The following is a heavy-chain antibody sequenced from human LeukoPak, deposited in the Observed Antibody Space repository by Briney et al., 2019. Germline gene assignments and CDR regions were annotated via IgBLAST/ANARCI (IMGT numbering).Heavy chain of an antibody. CDR2: TSAYNGNT. CDR3: ARGRDYPDAFDI. J-gene: IGHJ3*02. V-gene: IGHV1-18*01. CDR1: GYTFTSYG. Sequence: ASVKVSCKASGYTFTSYGISWVRQAPGQGLEWMGWTSAYNGNTNYAQKLQGRVTMTTDTSTSTAYMELRSLRSDDAAVYYCARGRDYPDAFDIWGQGTMVTVSS. D-gene: IGHD4/OR15-4a*01.